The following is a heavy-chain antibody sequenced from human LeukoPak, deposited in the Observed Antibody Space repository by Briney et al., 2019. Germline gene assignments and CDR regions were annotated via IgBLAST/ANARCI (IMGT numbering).Heavy chain of an antibody. D-gene: IGHD2-15*01. CDR1: GYXFTSYY. J-gene: IGHJ4*02. CDR3: ARGVLVVVAAAWGSYDY. Sequence: ASVKVSCKASGYXFTSYYMHWVRQAPGQGLEWMGIINPSGGSTSYAQKFQGRVTMTRDTSTSTVYMELSSLRSEDTAVYYCARGVLVVVAAAWGSYDYWGQGTLVTVSS. CDR2: INPSGGST. V-gene: IGHV1-46*01.